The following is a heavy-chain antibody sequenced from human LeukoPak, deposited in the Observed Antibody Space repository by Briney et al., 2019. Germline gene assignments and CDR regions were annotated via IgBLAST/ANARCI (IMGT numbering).Heavy chain of an antibody. CDR2: IKQDGSEK. Sequence: GGSLRLSCAASGFTFSSYWMSWVRQAPGKGLEWVANIKQDGSEKYYVDSVKGRFTISRDNAKNSLYLQMNSLRAEDTAVYYCARVWYYDLYNWFDPWGQGTLVTVSS. CDR1: GFTFSSYW. J-gene: IGHJ5*02. V-gene: IGHV3-7*01. CDR3: ARVWYYDLYNWFDP. D-gene: IGHD3-3*01.